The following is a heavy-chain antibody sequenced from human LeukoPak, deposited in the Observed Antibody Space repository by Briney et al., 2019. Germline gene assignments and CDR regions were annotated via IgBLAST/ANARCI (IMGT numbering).Heavy chain of an antibody. CDR3: ARDLRSDYNSWIDD. D-gene: IGHD3-22*01. CDR1: GGSFSSGTFY. V-gene: IGHV4-39*07. Sequence: NPSETLSLTCTFSGGSFSSGTFYWAWIRQPPGKGLEWIGSIHFSGGTYYNPSLKSRVTISVDTSKNQFSLKLSSVTAADTAVYYCARDLRSDYNSWIDDWGQGTPVTVSS. J-gene: IGHJ4*02. CDR2: IHFSGGT.